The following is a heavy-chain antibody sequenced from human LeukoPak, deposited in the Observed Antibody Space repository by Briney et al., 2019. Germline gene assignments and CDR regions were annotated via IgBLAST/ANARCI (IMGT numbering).Heavy chain of an antibody. J-gene: IGHJ4*02. CDR1: GFTFSSYA. Sequence: PGRSLRLSCAASGFTFSSYAMHWVRQAPGEGLEWVAVISYDGSNKYYADSVKGRFTISRDNSKNTLYLQMNSLRAEDTAVYYCAKLHSGSYYAYYFDYWGQGTLVTVSS. V-gene: IGHV3-30*04. CDR3: AKLHSGSYYAYYFDY. D-gene: IGHD1-26*01. CDR2: ISYDGSNK.